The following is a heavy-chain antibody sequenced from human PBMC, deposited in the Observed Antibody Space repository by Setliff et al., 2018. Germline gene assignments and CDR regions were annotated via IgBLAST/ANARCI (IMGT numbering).Heavy chain of an antibody. CDR1: GGTFSSYA. CDR2: IIPILGIA. D-gene: IGHD3-22*01. CDR3: ARVITMIVVVGGWFDP. Sequence: RASVKVSCKASGGTFSSYAISWVRQAPGQGLEWMGGIIPILGIANYAQKLQGRVTITADESTSTAYMELSSLRSEDTAVYYCARVITMIVVVGGWFDPWGQGTLVTVSS. V-gene: IGHV1-69*10. J-gene: IGHJ5*02.